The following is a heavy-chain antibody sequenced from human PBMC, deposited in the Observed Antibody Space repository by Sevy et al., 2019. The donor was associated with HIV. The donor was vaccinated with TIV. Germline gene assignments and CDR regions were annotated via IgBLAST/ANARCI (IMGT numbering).Heavy chain of an antibody. CDR1: GFTFSSYW. D-gene: IGHD3-22*01. V-gene: IGHV3-7*01. CDR3: ARDLYDSSGYYYDYYYMDV. CDR2: IKQDGSEK. J-gene: IGHJ6*03. Sequence: GGSLRLSCAASGFTFSSYWMSWVRQAPGKGLEWVANIKQDGSEKYYVDSVKGRFTISRDNAKNSLYLQMNSLRAEETAVYYCARDLYDSSGYYYDYYYMDVWGKGTTVTVSS.